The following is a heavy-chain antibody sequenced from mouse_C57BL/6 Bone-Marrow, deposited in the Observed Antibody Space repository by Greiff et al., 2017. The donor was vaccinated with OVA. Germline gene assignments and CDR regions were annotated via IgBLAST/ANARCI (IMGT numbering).Heavy chain of an antibody. D-gene: IGHD1-3*01. CDR3: ASITKGPNFDY. CDR2: FHPYNDDT. Sequence: VQLQQSGAELVKPGASVKMSCKASGYTFTNYPIEWMKQNHGKSLEWIGNFHPYNDDTKYNEKFKGKATLTVDKSSSTAYMQLKSLTSEDSAVYYCASITKGPNFDYWGQGTTLTVSS. V-gene: IGHV1-47*01. CDR1: GYTFTNYP. J-gene: IGHJ2*01.